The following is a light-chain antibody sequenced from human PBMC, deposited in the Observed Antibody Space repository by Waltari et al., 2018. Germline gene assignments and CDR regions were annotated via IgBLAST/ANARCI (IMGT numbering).Light chain of an antibody. J-gene: IGKJ3*01. CDR1: QSLLHSNGYNY. V-gene: IGKV2-28*01. Sequence: DIVMTQSPLSLPVTPGEPASISCRSSQSLLHSNGYNYLDWYLQKPGQSPQLLIYLGSNRASGVPVRFSGSGSGTDCTLKISRVEAEDVGVYYCMQALQTVFTFGPGTKVDIK. CDR3: MQALQTVFT. CDR2: LGS.